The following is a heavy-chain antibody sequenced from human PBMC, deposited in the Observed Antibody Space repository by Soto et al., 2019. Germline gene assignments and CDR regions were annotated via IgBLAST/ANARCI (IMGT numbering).Heavy chain of an antibody. J-gene: IGHJ3*02. CDR3: ARGRRGRSTVFYYGSGSYYADAFDI. D-gene: IGHD3-10*01. CDR1: GGSFRGYY. V-gene: IGHV4-34*01. Sequence: QVQLQQWGAGLLKPSETLSLTCAVYGGSFRGYYWSWIRPPPGKGLEWIGEINHSGSTNYNPSLKSRVTISVDTSKNQFSLKLSSVTAADTAVYYCARGRRGRSTVFYYGSGSYYADAFDIWGQGTMVTVSS. CDR2: INHSGST.